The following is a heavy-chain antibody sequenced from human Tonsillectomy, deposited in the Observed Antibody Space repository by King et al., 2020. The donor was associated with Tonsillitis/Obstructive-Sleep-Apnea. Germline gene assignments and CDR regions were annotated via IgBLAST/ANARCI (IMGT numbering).Heavy chain of an antibody. CDR1: GGSFSGYY. V-gene: IGHV4-34*01. D-gene: IGHD2-15*01. Sequence: VQLQQWGAGLLKPSETLSLTCAVYGGSFSGYYWSWIRQPPGKGLEWIGEIKHSGSTNYNPSLKSRVTISVDTSKNQVSLKLSSVTAADTAVYYCAREPCSGGSCYSPGWGQGTLVTVSS. CDR3: AREPCSGGSCYSPG. J-gene: IGHJ4*02. CDR2: IKHSGST.